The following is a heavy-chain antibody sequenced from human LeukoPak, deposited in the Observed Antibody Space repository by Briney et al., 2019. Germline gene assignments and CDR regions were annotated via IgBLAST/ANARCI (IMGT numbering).Heavy chain of an antibody. Sequence: ASVKVSCKASGYTFTSYGISWVRQAPGQGLEWMGWISAYNGNTNYAQKLQGRVTMTTDTSTSTAYMELSSLRAEDTAVFYCARDFTTAAGTRFDPWGQGTLVTVSS. J-gene: IGHJ5*02. V-gene: IGHV1-18*01. CDR1: GYTFTSYG. CDR2: ISAYNGNT. CDR3: ARDFTTAAGTRFDP. D-gene: IGHD6-13*01.